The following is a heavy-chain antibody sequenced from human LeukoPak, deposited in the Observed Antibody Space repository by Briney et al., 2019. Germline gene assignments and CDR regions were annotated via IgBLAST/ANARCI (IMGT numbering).Heavy chain of an antibody. CDR2: IRYDGSNK. J-gene: IGHJ4*02. Sequence: QPGGSLRLSCAASGFTFSGYDMHWVRQAPGKGLEWVAVIRYDGSNKYYTDAVKGRFTISRDNSKNTLYLQMNSLRPEDTAVYYCANTSAIDYWGQGTLVTVSS. CDR1: GFTFSGYD. CDR3: ANTSAIDY. V-gene: IGHV3-30*02.